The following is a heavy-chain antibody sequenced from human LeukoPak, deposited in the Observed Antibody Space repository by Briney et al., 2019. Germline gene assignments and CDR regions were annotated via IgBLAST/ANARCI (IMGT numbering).Heavy chain of an antibody. D-gene: IGHD2-21*01. CDR1: GGSISSSSYY. J-gene: IGHJ6*03. Sequence: SETLSLTCTVSGGSISSSSYYWGWIRQHAGKGLEWIGRIDTSGSTNYNPSLKSRVTMSVDTSKNQFSLKLSSVTAADTAVYYCARVFARYYMDVWGKGTTVTVSS. CDR3: ARVFARYYMDV. CDR2: IDTSGST. V-gene: IGHV4-61*02.